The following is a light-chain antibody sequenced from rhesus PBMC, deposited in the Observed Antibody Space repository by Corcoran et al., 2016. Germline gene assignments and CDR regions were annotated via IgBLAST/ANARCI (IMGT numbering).Light chain of an antibody. CDR2: KAY. V-gene: IGKV1-74*01. Sequence: DIQMTQSPSSLSASVGDRVTITCRASENVNNYLNWYQQKPGKAPKLLIYKAYTLQSGVPSRFSGSGSGTDYTFTISSLQPEDVATYCCQHTYGTPYSFGQGTKVEIK. J-gene: IGKJ2*01. CDR1: ENVNNY. CDR3: QHTYGTPYS.